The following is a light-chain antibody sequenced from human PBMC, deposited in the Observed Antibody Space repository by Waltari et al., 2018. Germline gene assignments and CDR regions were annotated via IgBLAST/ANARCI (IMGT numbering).Light chain of an antibody. V-gene: IGKV3-20*01. CDR3: HQYGVTPLFT. J-gene: IGKJ3*01. CDR2: KTS. CDR1: QPAAANY. Sequence: EFVLTQSPGTLSLSPGETATLSCRASQPAAANYLSWYQQKPGQAPRLLIYKTSNRATGIPDRFIGSGSGTDFTLTISRLEPEDSAVYYCHQYGVTPLFTFGPGTKVDIK.